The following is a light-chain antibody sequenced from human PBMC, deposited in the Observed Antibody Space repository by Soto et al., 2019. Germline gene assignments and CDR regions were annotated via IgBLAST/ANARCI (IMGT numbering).Light chain of an antibody. CDR3: QQYNNWPYT. CDR2: DAS. Sequence: ELVMTQSPATLSVSPGERAALSCRASQSVRSNFAWYQQKPGQAPRLLVYDASTRATGIPARFSGSGSGTEFTLTISSLQSEDFAVYYCQQYNNWPYTFGQGTKLEIK. V-gene: IGKV3-15*01. CDR1: QSVRSN. J-gene: IGKJ2*01.